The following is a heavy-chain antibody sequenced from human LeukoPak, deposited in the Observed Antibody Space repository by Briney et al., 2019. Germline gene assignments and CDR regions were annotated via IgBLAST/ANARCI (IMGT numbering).Heavy chain of an antibody. Sequence: PGGSLRLSCAASGFTFSSYGMHWVRQAPGKGLEGVAFIRYDESNEYYADSVKGGFTISGDNAKKSLYMQMDSLRDEDTAVYYCARVAPRYCSGGSCYSGAFDIWGQGTMVTVSS. CDR3: ARVAPRYCSGGSCYSGAFDI. CDR1: GFTFSSYG. V-gene: IGHV3-30*02. D-gene: IGHD2-15*01. CDR2: IRYDESNE. J-gene: IGHJ3*02.